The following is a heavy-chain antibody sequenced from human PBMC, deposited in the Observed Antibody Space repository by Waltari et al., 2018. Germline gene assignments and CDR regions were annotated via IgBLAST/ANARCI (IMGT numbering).Heavy chain of an antibody. CDR3: ARAIPGFTYDS. CDR2: ISIIGGST. CDR1: GFTFNNYA. J-gene: IGHJ5*01. Sequence: EVQLLESGGDLVQPGGSLRLSCVASGFTFNNYAMAWVRQAPGKGLDWVSSISIIGGSTYYVDSAKGRFTISRDNSKNTVHLQMDSLRADDTAVYYCARAIPGFTYDSWGQGTLVTVAS. V-gene: IGHV3-23*01. D-gene: IGHD2-21*01.